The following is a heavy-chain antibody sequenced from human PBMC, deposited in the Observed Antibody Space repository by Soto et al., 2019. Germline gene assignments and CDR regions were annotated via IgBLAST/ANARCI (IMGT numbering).Heavy chain of an antibody. Sequence: SETLSLTCTVSGVSISSSSYYWGWIRQPPGKGLEWIGSIYYSGSTYHNLSLKSRVTISVDTSKNQFSLKLSSVTAADTAVYYCARTVPSGYDSRGFYYYYGMDVWGQGTTVTVSS. CDR3: ARTVPSGYDSRGFYYYYGMDV. D-gene: IGHD5-12*01. CDR1: GVSISSSSYY. J-gene: IGHJ6*02. V-gene: IGHV4-39*01. CDR2: IYYSGST.